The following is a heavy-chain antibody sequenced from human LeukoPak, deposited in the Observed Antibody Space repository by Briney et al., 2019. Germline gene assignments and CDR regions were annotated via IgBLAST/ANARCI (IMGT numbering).Heavy chain of an antibody. CDR3: AREWYSSSWSTRGNWFDP. J-gene: IGHJ5*02. CDR1: GFTFSSYS. V-gene: IGHV3-21*01. CDR2: ISSSSSYI. Sequence: PGGSLRLSCAASGFTFSSYSMNWVRQAPGKGLEWVSSISSSSSYIYYADSVKGRFTISRDNAKNSLYLQMNSLRAEDTAVYYCAREWYSSSWSTRGNWFDPWGQGTLVTVSS. D-gene: IGHD6-13*01.